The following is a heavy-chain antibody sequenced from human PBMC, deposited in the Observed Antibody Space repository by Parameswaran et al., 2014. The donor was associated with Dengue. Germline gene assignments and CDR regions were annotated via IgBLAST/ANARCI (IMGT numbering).Heavy chain of an antibody. CDR3: ARSRGYSYGSPSPYYYYYYGMDV. CDR2: INHSGST. J-gene: IGHJ6*02. D-gene: IGHD5-18*01. Sequence: RWIRQPPGKGLEWIGEINHSGSTNYNPSLKSRVTISVDTSKNQFSLKLSSVTAADTAVYYCARSRGYSYGSPSPYYYYYYGMDVWGQGTTVTVSS. V-gene: IGHV4-34*01.